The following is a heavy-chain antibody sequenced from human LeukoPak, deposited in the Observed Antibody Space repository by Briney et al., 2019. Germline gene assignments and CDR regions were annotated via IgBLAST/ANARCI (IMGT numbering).Heavy chain of an antibody. D-gene: IGHD6-13*01. V-gene: IGHV4-59*12. CDR3: ARVGGGIGFLDP. J-gene: IGHJ5*02. Sequence: SETLSLTCSVSGCSISSYYWSWIRQPPGKGLEWIGDIYYSGSTNYNPSLMSRVTMSVDTSKSQFSLKLSSVTAADTAVYFCARVGGGIGFLDPWGEGNLVTVSS. CDR2: IYYSGST. CDR1: GCSISSYY.